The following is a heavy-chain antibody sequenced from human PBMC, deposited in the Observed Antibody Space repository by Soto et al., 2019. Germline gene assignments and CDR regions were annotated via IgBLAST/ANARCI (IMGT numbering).Heavy chain of an antibody. Sequence: ASVKVSCKASGYTFTSYDISWVRQATGQGLEWMGWMNPNSGNTGYAQKFQGRVTMTRNTSISTAYMELSSLRSEDTAVYYCARGIVIAAAGTRWFDPWGQGTLVTVSS. V-gene: IGHV1-8*01. J-gene: IGHJ5*02. CDR1: GYTFTSYD. CDR2: MNPNSGNT. CDR3: ARGIVIAAAGTRWFDP. D-gene: IGHD6-13*01.